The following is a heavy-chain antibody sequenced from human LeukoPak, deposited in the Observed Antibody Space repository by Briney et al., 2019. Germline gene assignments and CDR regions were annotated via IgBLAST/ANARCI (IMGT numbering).Heavy chain of an antibody. CDR1: GFTFDDYA. D-gene: IGHD3-22*01. V-gene: IGHV3-9*01. CDR2: ISWNSGSI. J-gene: IGHJ3*02. Sequence: GGSLSLSCAASGFTFDDYAMHWVRQAPGKGLKWVSGISWNSGSIGYADSVKGRFTISRDNAKNSLYLQMNSLRAEDTALYYCAKAPSYYYDSSGFIDAFDIWGQGTMVTVSS. CDR3: AKAPSYYYDSSGFIDAFDI.